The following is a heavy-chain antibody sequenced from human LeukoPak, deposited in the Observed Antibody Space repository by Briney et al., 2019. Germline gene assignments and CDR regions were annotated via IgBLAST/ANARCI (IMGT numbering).Heavy chain of an antibody. CDR3: ARSVVAAADYNWFDP. J-gene: IGHJ5*02. CDR1: GGSISSGSYY. Sequence: SQTLSLTCTVSGGSISSGSYYWSWIRQPAEKGLEWIGRIYTSGSTNYNPSLKSRVTISVDTSKNQFSLKLSSVTAADTAVYYCARSVVAAADYNWFDPWGQGTLVTVSS. V-gene: IGHV4-61*02. CDR2: IYTSGST. D-gene: IGHD6-13*01.